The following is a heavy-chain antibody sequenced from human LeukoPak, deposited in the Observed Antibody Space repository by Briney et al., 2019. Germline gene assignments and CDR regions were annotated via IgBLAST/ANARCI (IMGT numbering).Heavy chain of an antibody. CDR2: IYYSGST. CDR1: GGSISIYY. CDR3: ARVAMDRGVIPWFDP. V-gene: IGHV4-59*01. D-gene: IGHD3-10*01. Sequence: SETLSLTCTVSGGSISIYYWSWVRQPPGKGLEWIGYIYYSGSTDSNPSLKSRVTISVDTSKNQFSLKLSSVTAADTAVYYCARVAMDRGVIPWFDPWGQGTLVTVSS. J-gene: IGHJ5*02.